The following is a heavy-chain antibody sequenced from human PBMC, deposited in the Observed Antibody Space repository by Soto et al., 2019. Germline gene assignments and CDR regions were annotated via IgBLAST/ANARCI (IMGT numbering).Heavy chain of an antibody. CDR2: IFHTGNT. Sequence: PSETLSLTCTVSGDSFSSYYWTWIRQPPGKRLEWVAYIFHTGNTNYNPSLKSRVTISVDTSKNQFSLKLRSVTPVDTAVYYCAALDGALDYWGPGTLVTVSS. CDR1: GDSFSSYY. V-gene: IGHV4-59*01. CDR3: AALDGALDY. J-gene: IGHJ4*02. D-gene: IGHD3-10*01.